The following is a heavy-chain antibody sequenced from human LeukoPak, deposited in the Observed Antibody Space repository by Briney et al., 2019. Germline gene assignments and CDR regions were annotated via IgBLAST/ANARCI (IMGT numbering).Heavy chain of an antibody. Sequence: SETLSLTCTVSGGSISSSSYYWGWIRQPPGKGLEWIGSIYYSGITYYNPSLKSRVTISVDTSKNQFSLKLSSVTAADTAVYYCARDPSGYPPYFDYWGQGTLVTVSS. CDR1: GGSISSSSYY. CDR2: IYYSGIT. J-gene: IGHJ4*02. D-gene: IGHD3-3*01. CDR3: ARDPSGYPPYFDY. V-gene: IGHV4-39*07.